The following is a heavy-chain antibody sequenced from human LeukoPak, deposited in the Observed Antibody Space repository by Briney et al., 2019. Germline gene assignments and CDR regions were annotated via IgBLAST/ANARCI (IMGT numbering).Heavy chain of an antibody. V-gene: IGHV1-2*02. D-gene: IGHD1-14*01. CDR2: INPNSGVT. J-gene: IGHJ3*02. CDR1: GSTFIDYF. Sequence: ASVKVSCKASGSTFIDYFFHWMRQTPGPGLEWLGWINPNSGVTRYAQRFQGRVTFTRDTAAYMELRSLKYDDTAVYYCARAVSGTLGGAFDIWGQGTAVTVSS. CDR3: ARAVSGTLGGAFDI.